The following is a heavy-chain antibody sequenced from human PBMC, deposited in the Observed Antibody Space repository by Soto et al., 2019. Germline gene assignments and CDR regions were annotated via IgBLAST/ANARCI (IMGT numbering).Heavy chain of an antibody. Sequence: QVQLVESGGGLVKPGGSLRLSCAASGFTFSDYYMSWIRQAPGKGLEWVSYISSSGSTIYYADSVKGRFTISRDNAKNSLYLQMNRLRAEYTAVYYCARDGSPIDYGDYDRYFDLWGRGTLVTVSS. V-gene: IGHV3-11*01. J-gene: IGHJ2*01. D-gene: IGHD4-17*01. CDR1: GFTFSDYY. CDR2: ISSSGSTI. CDR3: ARDGSPIDYGDYDRYFDL.